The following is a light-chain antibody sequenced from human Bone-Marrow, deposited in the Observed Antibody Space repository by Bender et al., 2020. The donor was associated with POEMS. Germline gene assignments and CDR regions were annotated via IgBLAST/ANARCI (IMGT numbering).Light chain of an antibody. CDR1: SSDVGAYNY. Sequence: QSALTQPPSASGSPGQSVTISCTGTSSDVGAYNYVSWYQQHPGKAPRLMISEVTKRPSGVPDRFSGSKSGNTASLTVSGLQADDEADYFCSSFTTSSALVVFGGGTKLTVL. J-gene: IGLJ3*02. CDR2: EVT. V-gene: IGLV2-8*01. CDR3: SSFTTSSALVV.